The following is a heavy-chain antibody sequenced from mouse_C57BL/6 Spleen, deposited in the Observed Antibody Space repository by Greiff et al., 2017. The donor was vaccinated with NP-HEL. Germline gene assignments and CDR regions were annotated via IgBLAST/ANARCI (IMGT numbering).Heavy chain of an antibody. D-gene: IGHD3-3*01. CDR1: GFTFSSYA. J-gene: IGHJ2*01. Sequence: DVHLVESGGGLVKPGGSLKLSCAASGFTFSSYAMSWVRQTPEKRLEWVATISDGGSYTYYPDNVKGRFTISRDNAKNNLYLQMSHLKSEDTAMYYCARGEGGTDYWGQGTTLTVSS. V-gene: IGHV5-4*01. CDR3: ARGEGGTDY. CDR2: ISDGGSYT.